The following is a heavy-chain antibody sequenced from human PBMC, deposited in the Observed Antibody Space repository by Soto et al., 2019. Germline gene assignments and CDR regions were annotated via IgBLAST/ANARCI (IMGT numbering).Heavy chain of an antibody. CDR1: GFTFSSYS. V-gene: IGHV3-48*01. Sequence: GGSLRLSCAASGFTFSSYSMNWVRQAPGKGLEWVSYISSSSSTIYYADSVKGRFTISRDNAKNSLYLQMNSLRAEDTAVYYCARDGGYCSGGSCLFDYWGQGTLVTVSS. J-gene: IGHJ4*02. CDR2: ISSSSSTI. D-gene: IGHD2-15*01. CDR3: ARDGGYCSGGSCLFDY.